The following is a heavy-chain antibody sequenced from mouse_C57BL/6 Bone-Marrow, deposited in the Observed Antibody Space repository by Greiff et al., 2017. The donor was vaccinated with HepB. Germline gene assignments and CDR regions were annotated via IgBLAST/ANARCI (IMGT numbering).Heavy chain of an antibody. Sequence: VQLQQSGAELVRPGASVKLSCKASGYTFTDYYINWVKQRPGQGLEWIARIYPGSGNTYYNEKFKGKATLTAEKSSSTAYMQLSSLTSEDSAVYFCARSLYGNSFAYWGQGTLVTVSA. V-gene: IGHV1-76*01. J-gene: IGHJ3*01. CDR3: ARSLYGNSFAY. CDR1: GYTFTDYY. CDR2: IYPGSGNT. D-gene: IGHD2-1*01.